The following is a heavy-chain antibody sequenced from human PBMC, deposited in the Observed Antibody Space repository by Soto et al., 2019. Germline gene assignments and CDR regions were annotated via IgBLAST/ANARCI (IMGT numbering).Heavy chain of an antibody. Sequence: QMQLVESGGGVVQPGTSLRLSCVGSGFTFSFFDLHWVRQSTGKGVEWVSLISDDGRRKFYGDSVKGRVTISRDNSKDSVALQLSSLAVEDTAVYYWASGPGGANPSRSALDVWGAGAPVSVSS. CDR3: ASGPGGANPSRSALDV. J-gene: IGHJ6*04. CDR1: GFTFSFFD. D-gene: IGHD6-6*01. V-gene: IGHV3-30*04. CDR2: ISDDGRRK.